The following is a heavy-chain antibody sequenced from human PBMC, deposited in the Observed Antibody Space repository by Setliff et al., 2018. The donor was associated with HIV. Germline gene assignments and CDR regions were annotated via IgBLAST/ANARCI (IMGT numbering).Heavy chain of an antibody. CDR2: ISANNGAT. J-gene: IGHJ6*03. Sequence: RASVKVSCKASGYTFTNHGFSWVRQAPGQGLEWMGWISANNGATRYAQNFQERVTLTTDTSTSTAYMELRSLTSDDTAMYFCARRIAYGTDYDYHYYMDVWATGTTVTVSS. V-gene: IGHV1-18*01. CDR3: ARRIAYGTDYDYHYYMDV. CDR1: GYTFTNHG. D-gene: IGHD3-10*01.